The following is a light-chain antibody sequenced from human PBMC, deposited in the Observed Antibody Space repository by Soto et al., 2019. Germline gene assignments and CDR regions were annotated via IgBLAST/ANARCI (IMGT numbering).Light chain of an antibody. CDR1: QSVRSDY. CDR3: QQYGNSPLT. V-gene: IGKV3-20*01. CDR2: GVS. J-gene: IGKJ4*01. Sequence: EIVLTQSPGTLSLSPWERATLSCRASQSVRSDYFARYQQKPGQAPRVIIFGVSTRATGVPDRFSGSGSGTDFTLTISRLEPEDFALYYCQQYGNSPLTFGGGTKVDI.